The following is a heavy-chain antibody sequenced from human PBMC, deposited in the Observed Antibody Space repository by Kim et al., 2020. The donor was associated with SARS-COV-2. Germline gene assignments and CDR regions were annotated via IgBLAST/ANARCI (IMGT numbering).Heavy chain of an antibody. CDR2: ISNDGRNK. Sequence: GGSLRLSCATSGLSFDDSSMNWVRQAPGKGLEWVAVISNDGRNKDYADSVKGRISISRDKSKTTLFLQMNSLRAEDTAVYYCARGNYYESVSLSDYYKGMDVWGQGTTVTVPS. J-gene: IGHJ6*02. CDR3: ARGNYYESVSLSDYYKGMDV. CDR1: GLSFDDSS. D-gene: IGHD3-10*01. V-gene: IGHV3-30-3*01.